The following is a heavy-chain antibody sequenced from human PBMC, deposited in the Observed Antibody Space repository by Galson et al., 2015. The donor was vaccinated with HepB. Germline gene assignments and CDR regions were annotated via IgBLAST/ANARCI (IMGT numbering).Heavy chain of an antibody. D-gene: IGHD5-12*01. Sequence: QVQLQESGPGLVKPSQTLSLTCTVSGGSISSGSYYWSWIRQPAGKGLEWIGRIYTSGSTNYNPSLKSRVTMSVDTSKNQFSLKLSSVTAADTAVYYCAREGGYGDYWGQGTLVTVSS. CDR3: AREGGYGDY. V-gene: IGHV4-61*02. CDR2: IYTSGST. J-gene: IGHJ4*02. CDR1: GGSISSGSYY.